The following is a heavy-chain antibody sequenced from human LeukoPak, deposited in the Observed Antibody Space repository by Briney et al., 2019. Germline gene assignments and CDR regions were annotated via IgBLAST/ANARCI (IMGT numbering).Heavy chain of an antibody. CDR3: AKDRTVGASYWYFDL. CDR2: ISNDGSRK. V-gene: IGHV3-30*18. D-gene: IGHD1-26*01. Sequence: GGSLRLSCAPSGFTFSRHGMHWVRQAPGKGLEWVAIISNDGSRKYYAHSVEGRFTISRDSSKNTLFLHMNTLRAGDTAIYYCAKDRTVGASYWYFDLWGRGTLVTVSS. J-gene: IGHJ2*01. CDR1: GFTFSRHG.